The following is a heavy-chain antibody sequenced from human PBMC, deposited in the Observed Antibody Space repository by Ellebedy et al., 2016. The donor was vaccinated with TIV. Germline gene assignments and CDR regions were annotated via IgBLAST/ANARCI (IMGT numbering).Heavy chain of an antibody. Sequence: MPSETLSLTCTVSGGSISSGGHYWSWIRQHPGKGLEWIGHISYSGSTYFNPSLKSRVTISVDTSKNQFSLKLSSVIAADTAVYYCARALSMIRGGGFDPWGQGTLVTVSS. J-gene: IGHJ5*02. V-gene: IGHV4-31*03. D-gene: IGHD3-10*01. CDR2: ISYSGST. CDR3: ARALSMIRGGGFDP. CDR1: GGSISSGGHY.